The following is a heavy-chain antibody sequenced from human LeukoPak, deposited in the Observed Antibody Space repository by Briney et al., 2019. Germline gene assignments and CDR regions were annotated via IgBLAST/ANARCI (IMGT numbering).Heavy chain of an antibody. Sequence: GGSLRLSCAASGFTFSPYGMHWVRQAPGKGLEWVAVISYDGTNKYYADSVKGRFTISRDSSKSTLYLQMNSLRVEDTAVYYCAKDMGIAAAGISGMDVWGQGTTVTVSS. CDR3: AKDMGIAAAGISGMDV. CDR2: ISYDGTNK. CDR1: GFTFSPYG. J-gene: IGHJ6*02. V-gene: IGHV3-30*18. D-gene: IGHD6-13*01.